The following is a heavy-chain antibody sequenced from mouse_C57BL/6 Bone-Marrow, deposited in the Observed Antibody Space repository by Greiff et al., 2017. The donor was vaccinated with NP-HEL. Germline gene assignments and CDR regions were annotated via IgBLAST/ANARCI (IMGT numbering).Heavy chain of an antibody. Sequence: VQLQESGAELARPGASVKLSCKASGYTFTSYGISWVKQRTGQGLEWIGEIYPRSGNTYYNEKFKGKATLTADKSSSTAYMELRSLTSEDSAVYFCARDLYDYDGVLFDYWGQGTTLTVSS. CDR1: GYTFTSYG. CDR3: ARDLYDYDGVLFDY. CDR2: IYPRSGNT. V-gene: IGHV1-81*01. D-gene: IGHD2-4*01. J-gene: IGHJ2*01.